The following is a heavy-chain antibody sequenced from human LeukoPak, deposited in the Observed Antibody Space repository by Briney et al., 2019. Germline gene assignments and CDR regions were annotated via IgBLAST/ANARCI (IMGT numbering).Heavy chain of an antibody. V-gene: IGHV3-9*01. CDR1: GFTFDDYA. J-gene: IGHJ6*02. Sequence: GGSLRLSCAASGFTFDDYAMHWVRQAPGKGLEWVSGISWSSGSIGYAESAKGRFTISRDNAKNSLYLQMNSLRVEDTALYYCAKENYDILTGYKGYGMDVWGQGTTVTVSS. CDR3: AKENYDILTGYKGYGMDV. D-gene: IGHD3-9*01. CDR2: ISWSSGSI.